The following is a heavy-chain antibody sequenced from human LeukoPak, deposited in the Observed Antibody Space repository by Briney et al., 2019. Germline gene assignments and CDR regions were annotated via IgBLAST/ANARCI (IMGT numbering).Heavy chain of an antibody. Sequence: PSETLSLTCTVSGASISNYYWNWIRQPPGKGLEWIGYIYYSGTTTYNPSLKSRVTISVDTSKNQFSLKLSSVTAADTAVYYCARRGSFNWFDPWGQGTLVTVSS. D-gene: IGHD3-10*01. J-gene: IGHJ5*02. CDR2: IYYSGTT. V-gene: IGHV4-59*01. CDR3: ARRGSFNWFDP. CDR1: GASISNYY.